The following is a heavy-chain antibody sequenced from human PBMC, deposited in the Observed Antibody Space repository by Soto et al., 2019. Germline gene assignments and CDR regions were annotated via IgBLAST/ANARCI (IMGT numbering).Heavy chain of an antibody. D-gene: IGHD2-15*01. Sequence: RGSLRLSCAASGFTFSSYEMNWVRQAPGKGLEWVSYISSSGSTIYYADSVKGRFTISRDNTKNSLHLQMNSLSAGNTAVYYCGRDGVAGPFTYWGQGTLVTVSS. CDR1: GFTFSSYE. J-gene: IGHJ4*02. CDR3: GRDGVAGPFTY. CDR2: ISSSGSTI. V-gene: IGHV3-48*03.